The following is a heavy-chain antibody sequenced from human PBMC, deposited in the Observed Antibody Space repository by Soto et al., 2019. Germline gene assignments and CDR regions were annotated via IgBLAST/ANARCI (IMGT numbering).Heavy chain of an antibody. V-gene: IGHV3-30*18. CDR1: GFNFSTYG. D-gene: IGHD5-18*01. CDR2: ISYDGSNK. J-gene: IGHJ4*02. Sequence: GGSLRLSCTASGFNFSTYGMHWVRQAPGKGLEWVAVISYDGSNKYYADSVKGRFTISRDNSKNTLYLQMSSLRAEDTAVYYCAKGFSYSVIDYWGQGTLVTVSS. CDR3: AKGFSYSVIDY.